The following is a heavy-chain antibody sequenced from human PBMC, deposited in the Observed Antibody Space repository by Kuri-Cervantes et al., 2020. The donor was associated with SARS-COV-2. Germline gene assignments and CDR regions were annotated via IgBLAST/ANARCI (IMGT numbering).Heavy chain of an antibody. CDR3: ARKKTDMDV. V-gene: IGHV3-7*01. J-gene: IGHJ6*03. CDR1: GFTFSSYW. Sequence: GESLKISCAASGFTFSSYWMSWVRQAPGKGLEWVANIKQDGSEKYYMDSVKGRFTISRDNAKNSLYLQMNSLRAEDTAVYYCARKKTDMDVWGKGTTVTVSS. CDR2: IKQDGSEK. D-gene: IGHD1-14*01.